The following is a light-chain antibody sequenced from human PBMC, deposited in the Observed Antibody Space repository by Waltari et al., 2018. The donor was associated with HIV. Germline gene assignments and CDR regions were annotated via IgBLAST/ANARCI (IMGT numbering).Light chain of an antibody. V-gene: IGLV1-44*01. CDR3: AAWDDSLNGVV. CDR1: SSNIGSNP. CDR2: NNK. Sequence: QSVLTQPPSASGTPGQRVTISCSGSSSNIGSNPVSWSRQLPGTAPKLRRYNNKQRPSGVPDRFSGSKSGTSASVAISGLQAEDEANYYCAAWDDSLNGVVFGGGTKLTVL. J-gene: IGLJ2*01.